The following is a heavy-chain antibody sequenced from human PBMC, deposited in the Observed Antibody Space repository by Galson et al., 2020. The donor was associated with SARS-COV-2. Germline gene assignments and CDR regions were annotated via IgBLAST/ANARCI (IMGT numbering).Heavy chain of an antibody. D-gene: IGHD4-4*01. V-gene: IGHV1-46*01. CDR3: ARDSQGGNDYNYLLF. CDR2: INPSGGGT. Sequence: ASVTDSCKASGYTFTSYYIHWVRQAPGQGLEWMGIINPSGGGTTYAQKFQGRVTMTRDTSTSTVYMELSSLRSEDTAVYYCARDSQGGNDYNYLLFWGQGTLVTVSS. J-gene: IGHJ4*02. CDR1: GYTFTSYY.